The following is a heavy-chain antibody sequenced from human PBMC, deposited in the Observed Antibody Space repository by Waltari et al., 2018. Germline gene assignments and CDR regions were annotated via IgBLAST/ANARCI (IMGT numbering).Heavy chain of an antibody. V-gene: IGHV3-23*01. Sequence: EVQLLESGGGLVQPGGSMRPSCAASGFTFRSYAMSWVRQAPGKGLEWVSAISGSGGSTYYADSVKDRFTISRDNSKNTLYLQMNSLRAEDMAVYYCAKTYSSSWYGDYWGQGTLVTVSS. CDR3: AKTYSSSWYGDY. D-gene: IGHD6-13*01. CDR1: GFTFRSYA. CDR2: ISGSGGST. J-gene: IGHJ4*02.